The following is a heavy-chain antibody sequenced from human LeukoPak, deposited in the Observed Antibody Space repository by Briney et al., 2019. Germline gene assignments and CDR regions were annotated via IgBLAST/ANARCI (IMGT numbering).Heavy chain of an antibody. CDR2: ISGSGGST. V-gene: IGHV3-23*01. Sequence: TGGSLRLSCAASGFTFSSYALSWVRQAPGKGLEWVSAISGSGGSTYYADSVKGRFTISRDNSKNTLYLQMNSLRAEDTAVYYCARLPAERGYSSSWYPPFDYWGQGTLVTVSS. CDR3: ARLPAERGYSSSWYPPFDY. CDR1: GFTFSSYA. J-gene: IGHJ4*02. D-gene: IGHD6-13*01.